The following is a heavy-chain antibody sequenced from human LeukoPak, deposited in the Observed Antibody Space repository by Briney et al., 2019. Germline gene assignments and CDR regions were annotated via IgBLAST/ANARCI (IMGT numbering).Heavy chain of an antibody. CDR3: LYGGYFQH. CDR1: GFTFTTYW. Sequence: GESLRLSCAASGFTFTTYWMSWVRQPPGKGLEWVANIKQDGTEKYYVDSVKGRFTISRDNAKNTLYLQMNSLRAEDTAVYFCLYGGYFQHWGQGTLVTVSS. V-gene: IGHV3-7*01. J-gene: IGHJ1*01. CDR2: IKQDGTEK. D-gene: IGHD3-16*01.